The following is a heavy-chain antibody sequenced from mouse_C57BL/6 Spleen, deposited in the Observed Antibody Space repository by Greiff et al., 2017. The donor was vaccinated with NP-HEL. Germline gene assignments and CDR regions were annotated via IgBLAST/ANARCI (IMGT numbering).Heavy chain of an antibody. CDR2: ISYSGST. CDR3: ARGDYDVGLAWFAY. Sequence: EVKLMESGPGMVKPSQSLSLTCTVTGYSITSGYDWHWIRHFPGNKLEWMGYISYSGSTNYNPSLKSRISITHDTSKNHFFLKLNSVTTEDTATYYGARGDYDVGLAWFAYWGQGTLVTVSA. V-gene: IGHV3-1*01. D-gene: IGHD2-4*01. J-gene: IGHJ3*01. CDR1: GYSITSGYD.